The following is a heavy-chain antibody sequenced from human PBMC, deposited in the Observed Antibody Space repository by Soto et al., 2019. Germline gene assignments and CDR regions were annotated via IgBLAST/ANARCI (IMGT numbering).Heavy chain of an antibody. V-gene: IGHV3-30*18. D-gene: IGHD2-15*01. CDR3: AKESLVVTTPAAFDI. CDR1: GFTFSSYG. Sequence: QVQLVESGGGVVQPGRSLRLSCAASGFTFSSYGMHWVRQAPGKGLEWVAVISYDGSNKYYADSVKGRFTISRDNSKNTLYLQMNSLRAEDTAVYYCAKESLVVTTPAAFDIWGQGTIVTVSS. CDR2: ISYDGSNK. J-gene: IGHJ3*02.